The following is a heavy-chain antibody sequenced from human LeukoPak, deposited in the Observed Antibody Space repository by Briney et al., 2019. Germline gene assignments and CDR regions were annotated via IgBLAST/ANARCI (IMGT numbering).Heavy chain of an antibody. D-gene: IGHD6-19*01. Sequence: GGSLRLSCVASGFTFNNYAMSWVRQTPGKGLEWVSILSGGSSVTYHADSVKGRFTISRDNSKNTLYLQMSGLRDEDTAVYYCAKDRDTTSARAGSAFNYWGQGTLVTVSS. J-gene: IGHJ4*02. CDR2: LSGGSSVT. V-gene: IGHV3-23*01. CDR1: GFTFNNYA. CDR3: AKDRDTTSARAGSAFNY.